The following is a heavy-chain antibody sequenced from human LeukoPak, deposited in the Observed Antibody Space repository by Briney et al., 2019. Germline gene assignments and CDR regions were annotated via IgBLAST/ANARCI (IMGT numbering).Heavy chain of an antibody. V-gene: IGHV3-48*01. J-gene: IGHJ3*02. D-gene: IGHD5-24*01. CDR1: GFTFSSYS. CDR3: AKDMTEWMATILRVAFDI. CDR2: ISSSSTI. Sequence: GGSLRLSCAASGFTFSSYSMNWVRQAPGKGLEWVSYISSSSTIYYADSVKGRFTISRDNAKNSLYLQMNSLRAEDTAVYYCAKDMTEWMATILRVAFDIWGQGTMVTVSS.